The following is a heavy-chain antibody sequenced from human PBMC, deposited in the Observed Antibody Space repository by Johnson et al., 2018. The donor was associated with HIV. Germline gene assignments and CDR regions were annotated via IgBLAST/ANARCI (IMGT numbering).Heavy chain of an antibody. D-gene: IGHD3-10*01. Sequence: QMLLVESGGGVVQPGRSLRLSCAASGFTFSSYAMHWVRQAPGKGLEWVAVISYDGSNKYYADSVKGRFPISRDNSKNTLYLQMNSLRAEDTALYYCARQHYYGSGADAFDIWGQGTMVTVSS. CDR2: ISYDGSNK. V-gene: IGHV3-30*04. CDR1: GFTFSSYA. CDR3: ARQHYYGSGADAFDI. J-gene: IGHJ3*02.